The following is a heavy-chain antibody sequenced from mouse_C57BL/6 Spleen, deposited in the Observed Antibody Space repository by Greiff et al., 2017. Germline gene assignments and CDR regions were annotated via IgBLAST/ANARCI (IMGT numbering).Heavy chain of an antibody. Sequence: VQLQQSVAELVRPGASVKLSCTASGFNIKNTYMHWVKQRPEQGLEWIGRIDPANCNTKYAPKFQGKATITAEPSSNTAYLQLSSLTSEDTAIYYCARDDDYDLAWFAYWGQGTLVTVSA. J-gene: IGHJ3*01. CDR3: ARDDDYDLAWFAY. D-gene: IGHD2-4*01. CDR1: GFNIKNTY. V-gene: IGHV14-3*01. CDR2: IDPANCNT.